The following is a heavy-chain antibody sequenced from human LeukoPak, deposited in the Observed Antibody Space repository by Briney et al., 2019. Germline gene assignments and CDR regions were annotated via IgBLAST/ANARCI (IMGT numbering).Heavy chain of an antibody. CDR2: IKQDGREK. J-gene: IGHJ4*02. CDR1: GFSFSSYW. CDR3: AREGGGYYDSSGYYYY. Sequence: PGGSLRLSCAASGFSFSSYWMSWVRQAPGKGLEWVANIKQDGREKYYVDSVKGRFTISRDNAKNSLYLQMNSLRAEDTAVYYCAREGGGYYDSSGYYYYWGQGILVTVSS. V-gene: IGHV3-7*01. D-gene: IGHD3-22*01.